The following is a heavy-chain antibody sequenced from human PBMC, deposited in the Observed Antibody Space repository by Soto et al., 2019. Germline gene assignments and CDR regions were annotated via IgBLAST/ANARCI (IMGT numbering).Heavy chain of an antibody. CDR3: ARMYYYDSSGYYYRGYFDY. D-gene: IGHD3-22*01. V-gene: IGHV4-31*03. CDR2: IYYSGST. J-gene: IGHJ4*02. Sequence: PSETLSLTCTVSGGSISSGGYYWSWIRQHPGKGLEWIGYIYYSGSTYYNPSLKSRVTISVDTSKNQFSLKLSSVTAADTAVYYCARMYYYDSSGYYYRGYFDYWGQGTLVTVSS. CDR1: GGSISSGGYY.